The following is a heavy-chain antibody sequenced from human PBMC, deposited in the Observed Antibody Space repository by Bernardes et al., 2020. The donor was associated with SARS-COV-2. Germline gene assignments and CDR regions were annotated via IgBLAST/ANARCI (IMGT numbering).Heavy chain of an antibody. J-gene: IGHJ4*02. CDR1: GFTFGDYA. CDR2: IRSKAYGGTT. Sequence: LRLSCTASGFTFGDYAMSWFRQAPGKGLEWVGFIRSKAYGGTTEYAASVKGRFTISRDDSKSIAYLQMNSLKTEDTAVYYCTRHDFWSGYYGDYWGQGTLVTVSS. V-gene: IGHV3-49*03. CDR3: TRHDFWSGYYGDY. D-gene: IGHD3-3*01.